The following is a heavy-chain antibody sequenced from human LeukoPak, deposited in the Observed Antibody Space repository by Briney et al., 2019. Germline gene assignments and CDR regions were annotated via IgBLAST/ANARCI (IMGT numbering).Heavy chain of an antibody. CDR3: ARDLGANPNDY. J-gene: IGHJ4*02. CDR1: GYTFTGYY. V-gene: IGHV1-46*01. CDR2: INPSGGTT. Sequence: ASVKVSCKASGYTFTGYYMHWVRQAPGQGLEWMGIINPSGGTTSYAQKFQGRVTLTRDTSTSTVYMEMSRLRSEDTAVYYCARDLGANPNDYWGQGTLVTVSS.